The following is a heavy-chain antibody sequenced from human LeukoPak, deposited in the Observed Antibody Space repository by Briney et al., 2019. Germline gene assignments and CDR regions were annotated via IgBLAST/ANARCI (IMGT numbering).Heavy chain of an antibody. D-gene: IGHD6-19*01. Sequence: ASVKVSCKASGYTFTGYYMHWVRQAPGQGLEWMGWINPNSGGTNYAQKFQGRVTMTRDTSISTAYMELGRLRSDDTAVYYCARRRPSSGWYRPVDYWGQGTLVTVSS. CDR1: GYTFTGYY. V-gene: IGHV1-2*02. CDR3: ARRRPSSGWYRPVDY. CDR2: INPNSGGT. J-gene: IGHJ4*02.